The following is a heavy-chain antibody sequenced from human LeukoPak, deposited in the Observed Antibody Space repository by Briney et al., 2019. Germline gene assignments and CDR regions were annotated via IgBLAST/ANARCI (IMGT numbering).Heavy chain of an antibody. CDR3: AKDRLYCSSTSCYARTYYFDY. V-gene: IGHV3-23*01. CDR2: ISGSDGGT. CDR1: GFTFSSYA. J-gene: IGHJ4*02. D-gene: IGHD2-2*01. Sequence: GGSLRLSCAASGFTFSSYAMSGGRQAPGKGLEWVSGISGSDGGTYYADSVKGRFTISRDNSRNTPYLQLNSLRAEDTDVYYCAKDRLYCSSTSCYARTYYFDYWGQGPLVPVSS.